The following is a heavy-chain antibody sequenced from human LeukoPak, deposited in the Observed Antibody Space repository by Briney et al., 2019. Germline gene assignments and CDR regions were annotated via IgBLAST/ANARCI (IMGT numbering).Heavy chain of an antibody. V-gene: IGHV1-69*04. J-gene: IGHJ6*02. CDR3: ARATVAGTEDYYYYGMDV. Sequence: SVKVSCKASVGTFSSYAISWVRQAPGQGLEWMGRIIPILGIANYAQKFQGRVTITADKSTSTAYMELSSLRSEDTAVYYCARATVAGTEDYYYYGMDVWGQGTTVTVSS. CDR2: IIPILGIA. CDR1: VGTFSSYA. D-gene: IGHD6-19*01.